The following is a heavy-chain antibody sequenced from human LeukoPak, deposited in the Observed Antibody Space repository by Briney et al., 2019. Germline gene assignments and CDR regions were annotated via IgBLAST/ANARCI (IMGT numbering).Heavy chain of an antibody. Sequence: SETLSLTCTVSGGSISSYYWSWIRQPPGKGLEWIGYIYYSGSTNYNPSLKSRVTISVDTSKNQFSLKLSSVTAADTAVYYCTRTPLTGTTLYYYGMDVWGQGTTVTVSS. CDR2: IYYSGST. V-gene: IGHV4-59*01. J-gene: IGHJ6*02. CDR3: TRTPLTGTTLYYYGMDV. D-gene: IGHD1-7*01. CDR1: GGSISSYY.